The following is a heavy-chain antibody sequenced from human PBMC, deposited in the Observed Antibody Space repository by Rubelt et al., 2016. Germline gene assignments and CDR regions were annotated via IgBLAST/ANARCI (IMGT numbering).Heavy chain of an antibody. J-gene: IGHJ4*02. Sequence: QVQLQESGPGLVKPSETLSLTCTVSGGSINSYYWSWIRQPPGTGLEWIGYIYYTGFTNFNPSLQSRVTISLDTSKNQFSLKLSSVTAADTAVYYCARNLDQLALYFDYWGQGTLVSVSS. D-gene: IGHD2-2*01. CDR3: ARNLDQLALYFDY. CDR2: IYYTGFT. CDR1: GGSINSYY. V-gene: IGHV4-59*01.